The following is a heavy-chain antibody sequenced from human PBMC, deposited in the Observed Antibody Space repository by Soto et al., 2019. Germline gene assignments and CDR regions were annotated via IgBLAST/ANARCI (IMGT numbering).Heavy chain of an antibody. CDR3: TARPPPYHDYFLGYLDF. Sequence: GGSLRLSCAASGFMFTNAWMSWVRQAPGKGLDWVGRIKSRRDRGTTDYAAAVKGRFSISRDDSKNAIYLQMNSLTIEDTAVYYCTARPPPYHDYFLGYLDFWGQGGLVTVSS. CDR2: IKSRRDRGTT. J-gene: IGHJ4*02. V-gene: IGHV3-15*01. CDR1: GFMFTNAW. D-gene: IGHD4-17*01.